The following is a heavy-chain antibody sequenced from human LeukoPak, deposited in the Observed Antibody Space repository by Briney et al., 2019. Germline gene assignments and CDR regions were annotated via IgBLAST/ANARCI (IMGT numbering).Heavy chain of an antibody. D-gene: IGHD2-15*01. CDR2: INPAGSEA. Sequence: GALRLSCAASGFSFSAYWMTWVRQAPGTGLEWVANINPAGSEAYYVDPVKGRFSISRDNAKNLVYLQMNSLRAEDTAVYHCARFGYVAAVDVWGQGTPVTVSS. V-gene: IGHV3-7*01. CDR3: ARFGYVAAVDV. CDR1: GFSFSAYW. J-gene: IGHJ4*02.